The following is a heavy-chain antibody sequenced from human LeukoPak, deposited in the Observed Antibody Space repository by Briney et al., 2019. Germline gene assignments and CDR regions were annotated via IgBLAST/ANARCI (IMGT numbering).Heavy chain of an antibody. CDR1: GGSINTGGYY. V-gene: IGHV4-31*03. CDR3: GRGRSPYSTTWYVDL. J-gene: IGHJ5*02. Sequence: PSQTLSLTCTVSGGSINTGGYYWTWIRQHPGKGLEWIGYIYYSGSTSYNPSLRSRVTISVDTSENQFSLRLSSVTAADTAVYYCGRGRSPYSTTWYVDLWGQGTLVIASS. D-gene: IGHD6-13*01. CDR2: IYYSGST.